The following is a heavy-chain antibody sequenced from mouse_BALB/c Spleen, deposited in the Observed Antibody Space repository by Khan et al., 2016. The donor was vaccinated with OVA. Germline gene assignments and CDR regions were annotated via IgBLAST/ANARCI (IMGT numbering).Heavy chain of an antibody. CDR3: TRRGLYGLFAF. V-gene: IGHV1-7*01. CDR1: GYTFTTYW. J-gene: IGHJ3*01. Sequence: QVQLKESGAELAKPGASVKMSCTASGYTFTTYWIHWIKQRPGQGLEWIGYINPSTGYTEYNQKFKDKATLTTDESSSAAYLQLSSLTSEDTAMYYCTRRGLYGLFAFWGQGTMVTVSA. D-gene: IGHD2-10*02. CDR2: INPSTGYT.